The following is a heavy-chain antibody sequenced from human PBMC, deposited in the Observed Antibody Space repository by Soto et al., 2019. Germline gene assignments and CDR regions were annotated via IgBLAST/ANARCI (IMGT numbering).Heavy chain of an antibody. CDR1: GFMFSDHA. V-gene: IGHV3-48*03. CDR2: IDESGGTT. Sequence: GESLKISCVVSGFMFSDHAMNWVRQAPGKGPEWISRIDESGGTTSYADSVKGRFTISRDNTRDSLYLHMSNLRAEDTAIYYCARDRSLNFAVPPYAMDVCGPGTTVTVFS. D-gene: IGHD3-3*01. CDR3: ARDRSLNFAVPPYAMDV. J-gene: IGHJ6*02.